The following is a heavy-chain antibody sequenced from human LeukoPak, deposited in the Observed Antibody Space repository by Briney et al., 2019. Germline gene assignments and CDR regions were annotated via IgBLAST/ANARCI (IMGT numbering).Heavy chain of an antibody. D-gene: IGHD3-22*01. V-gene: IGHV3-64*02. Sequence: GGSLRLSCAASGFGFGYYHMHWVRQAPGKGLECVSAISSNGRSAHYADSVKGRFIISRDSSNNTLYLQMGSLQPEDTAVYYCARFVSSGPLWGQGTKVTVSS. CDR3: ARFVSSGPL. CDR2: ISSNGRSA. CDR1: GFGFGYYH. J-gene: IGHJ3*01.